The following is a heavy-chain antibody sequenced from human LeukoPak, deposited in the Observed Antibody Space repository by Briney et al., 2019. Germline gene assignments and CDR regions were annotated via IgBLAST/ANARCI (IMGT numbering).Heavy chain of an antibody. Sequence: GGSLRLSCAGSGFIFRDVWMSWVRQAPGKGLEWVGRIKSKSDGRTIDYAAPVKGRVTMSRDDSKKTFSLEMNNLKTEDTGVYYCTTDLDYWGQGTLVTVPS. CDR3: TTDLDY. CDR2: IKSKSDGRTI. V-gene: IGHV3-15*01. J-gene: IGHJ4*02. CDR1: GFIFRDVW.